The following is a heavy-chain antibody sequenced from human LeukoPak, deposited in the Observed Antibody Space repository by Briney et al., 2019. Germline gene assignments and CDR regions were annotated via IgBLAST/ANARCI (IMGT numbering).Heavy chain of an antibody. CDR3: ARDRRDVDTAMATHNWFDP. D-gene: IGHD5-18*01. Sequence: PSQTLSLTCAVSGGSISSGGYSWSWIRQPPGKGLEWIGYIYHSGSTYYNPSLKSRVTISVDTSKNQFSLKLSSVTAADTAVYYCARDRRDVDTAMATHNWFDPWGQGTLVTVSS. CDR1: GGSISSGGYS. V-gene: IGHV4-30-2*01. CDR2: IYHSGST. J-gene: IGHJ5*02.